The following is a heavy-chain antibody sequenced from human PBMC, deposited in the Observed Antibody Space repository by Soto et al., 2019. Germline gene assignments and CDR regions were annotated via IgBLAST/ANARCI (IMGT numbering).Heavy chain of an antibody. D-gene: IGHD2-2*01. J-gene: IGHJ2*01. CDR3: TRNKPSSWYFDL. Sequence: SETLSLTCTVSGGSISSGGYYWSWIRQHPGKGLEWIGYIYYSGSTYYNPSLKSRVTISVDTSKTQFSLYLQMNSLKTEDTAVYYCTRNKPSSWYFDLWGRGTLVTVSS. CDR2: IYYSGST. CDR1: GGSISSGGYY. V-gene: IGHV4-31*03.